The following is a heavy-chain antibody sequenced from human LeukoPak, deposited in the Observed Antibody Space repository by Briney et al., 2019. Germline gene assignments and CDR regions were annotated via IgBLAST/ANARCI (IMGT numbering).Heavy chain of an antibody. V-gene: IGHV1-69*13. Sequence: SVKVSCEASGGTFSSYAISWVRQAPGQGLEWMGGIIPIFGTANYAQKFQGRVTITADESTSTAYMELSSLRSEDTAVYYCALRRGFWSGYYWFDPWGQGTLVTVSS. CDR1: GGTFSSYA. CDR3: ALRRGFWSGYYWFDP. D-gene: IGHD3-3*01. J-gene: IGHJ5*02. CDR2: IIPIFGTA.